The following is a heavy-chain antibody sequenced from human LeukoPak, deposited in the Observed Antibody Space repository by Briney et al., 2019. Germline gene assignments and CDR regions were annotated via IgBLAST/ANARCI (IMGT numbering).Heavy chain of an antibody. V-gene: IGHV3-74*01. CDR2: INSDGSST. D-gene: IGHD3-10*01. Sequence: PGGSLRLSCAASGFTFSSYWMHWVRQAPGKGLVWVSRINSDGSSTSYADSVKGRFTISRDNAKNSLYLQMNSLRAEDTAVYYCARAYGSGRAYYYMDVWGKGTTVTVSS. J-gene: IGHJ6*03. CDR1: GFTFSSYW. CDR3: ARAYGSGRAYYYMDV.